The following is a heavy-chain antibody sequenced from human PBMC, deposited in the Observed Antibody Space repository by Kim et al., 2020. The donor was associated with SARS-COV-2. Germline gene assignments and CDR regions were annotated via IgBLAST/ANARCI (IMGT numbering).Heavy chain of an antibody. J-gene: IGHJ4*02. Sequence: GGSLRLSCAASGFTFSSYAMHWVRQAPGKGLEWVAVISCDGSNKYYADSVKGRFTISRDNSKNTLYLQMNSLRAEDTAVYYCARDPPGQWLVEKTDYWGQGTLVTVSS. V-gene: IGHV3-30*04. CDR3: ARDPPGQWLVEKTDY. CDR1: GFTFSSYA. D-gene: IGHD6-19*01. CDR2: ISCDGSNK.